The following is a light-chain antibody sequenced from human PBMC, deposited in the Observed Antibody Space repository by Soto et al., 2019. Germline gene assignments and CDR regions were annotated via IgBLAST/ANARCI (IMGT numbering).Light chain of an antibody. V-gene: IGKV3D-15*01. CDR2: LTS. CDR1: QGVNTR. CDR3: QQYNNWPPWT. J-gene: IGKJ1*01. Sequence: EIVLTQSPATLSSFPGDRVTVSCRASQGVNTRLAWYQHRPGQAPRLLIYLTSNRAAGIPARFSGSGSGTEFTLTISSLQSEDFAGYYCQQYNNWPPWTFGQGTRWIS.